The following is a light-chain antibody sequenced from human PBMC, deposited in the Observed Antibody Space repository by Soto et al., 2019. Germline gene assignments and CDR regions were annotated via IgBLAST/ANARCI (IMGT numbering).Light chain of an antibody. J-gene: IGLJ1*01. CDR2: DDS. V-gene: IGLV3-21*02. CDR1: NIGRKS. CDR3: QVWDSTNDHFV. Sequence: SYELTQPPSVSVAPGQTARITCGGNNIGRKSVHWYQQKPGQAPVLAVFDDSDRPSGIPERFSGYNSGNTATLTISSVEAGDEADYFCQVWDSTNDHFVFGTGTKVTVL.